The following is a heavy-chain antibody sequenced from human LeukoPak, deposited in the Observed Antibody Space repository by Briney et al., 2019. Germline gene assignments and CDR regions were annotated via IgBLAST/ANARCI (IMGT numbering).Heavy chain of an antibody. Sequence: TGGSLRLSCAASGFTFSSYSMNWVRQTPGKGLEWVSYISSSGNTIYYADSVKGRFTISRDNAKNSLYLQMNSLRDEDTAVYYCARVWGLAVAGGEIEYWGQGTLVTVSS. CDR3: ARVWGLAVAGGEIEY. J-gene: IGHJ4*02. CDR2: ISSSGNTI. V-gene: IGHV3-48*02. D-gene: IGHD6-13*01. CDR1: GFTFSSYS.